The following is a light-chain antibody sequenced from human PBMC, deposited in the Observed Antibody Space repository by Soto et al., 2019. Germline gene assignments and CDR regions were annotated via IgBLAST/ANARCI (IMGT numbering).Light chain of an antibody. CDR1: QSVSSSY. J-gene: IGKJ3*01. Sequence: EIVMTQSTATLSASPGERATLSCRASQSVSSSYLAWYQQKPGQAPRLLIYGASSRATGIPDRFSGSGSGTDFTLTISRLEPEDFAVYYCQQYSSSPPFTFGPGTKVDIK. CDR3: QQYSSSPPFT. CDR2: GAS. V-gene: IGKV3-20*01.